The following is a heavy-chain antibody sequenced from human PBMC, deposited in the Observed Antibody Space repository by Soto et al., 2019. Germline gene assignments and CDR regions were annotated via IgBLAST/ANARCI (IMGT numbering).Heavy chain of an antibody. CDR2: IYPGDSDT. V-gene: IGHV5-51*01. CDR1: GYSFTSYW. CDR3: ARYAGSVARGMDV. J-gene: IGHJ6*02. D-gene: IGHD5-12*01. Sequence: GEALKISCKGSGYSFTSYWIGWVRQMPGKGLGWMGIIYPGDSDTRYSPSFQGQVTISADKSISTAYLQWSSLKASDTAMYYCARYAGSVARGMDVWGQWTTVTVSS.